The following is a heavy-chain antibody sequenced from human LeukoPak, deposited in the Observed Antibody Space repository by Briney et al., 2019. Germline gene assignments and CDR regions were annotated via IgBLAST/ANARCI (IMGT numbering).Heavy chain of an antibody. CDR3: AKARQIDYGDYGDYYGMDV. CDR1: GFTFSSYA. D-gene: IGHD4-17*01. Sequence: GGSLRLSCAASGFTFSSYAMSWVRQAPGKGLEWVSAISGSGGSTYYADSVKGRFTISRDNSKNTLYLQMNSLRAEDTAVYYCAKARQIDYGDYGDYYGMDVWGQGTTVTVSS. CDR2: ISGSGGST. V-gene: IGHV3-23*01. J-gene: IGHJ6*02.